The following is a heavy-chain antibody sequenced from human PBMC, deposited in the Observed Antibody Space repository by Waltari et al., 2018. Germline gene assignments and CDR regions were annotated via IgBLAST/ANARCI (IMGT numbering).Heavy chain of an antibody. D-gene: IGHD6-6*01. J-gene: IGHJ4*02. V-gene: IGHV3-23*04. Sequence: EVHLGESGGGLVQPGGSVRLSCAASGFTFRCCAMSWVRQAPGKGLEWVSAISGSGGSTYSAAAVKGRFTISRDNSKNTLYLQMNSLRAEDTAVYYCADIAAPHGYWGQGTLVTVSS. CDR2: ISGSGGST. CDR1: GFTFRCCA. CDR3: ADIAAPHGY.